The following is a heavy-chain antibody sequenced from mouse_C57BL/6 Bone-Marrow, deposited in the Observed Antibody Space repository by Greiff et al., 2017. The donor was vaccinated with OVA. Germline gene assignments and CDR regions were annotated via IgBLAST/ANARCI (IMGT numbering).Heavy chain of an antibody. CDR2: IYPGDGDT. CDR1: GYAFSSSW. J-gene: IGHJ2*01. V-gene: IGHV1-80*01. CDR3: ARSGYDGYYFYYFDY. D-gene: IGHD2-3*01. Sequence: VQLQQSGAELVKPGASVKISCKASGYAFSSSWMNWVKQRPGKGLEWIGQIYPGDGDTNYNGKFKGKATLTADKSSSSAYMQLSNLTSEDSAVYFCARSGYDGYYFYYFDYWGQGTTLTVSS.